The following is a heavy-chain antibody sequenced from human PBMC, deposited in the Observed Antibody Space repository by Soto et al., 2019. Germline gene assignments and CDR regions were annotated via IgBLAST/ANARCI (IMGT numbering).Heavy chain of an antibody. CDR1: GGSISSSNW. V-gene: IGHV4-4*02. Sequence: SETLSLTCAVSGGSISSSNWWSWVRQPPGKGLEWIGEIYHSGSTNYNPSLKSRVTISVDKSKNQFSLKLSSVTAADTAVYYCARSLLAAAGTNYYYGMDVWGQGTTVTVSS. J-gene: IGHJ6*02. CDR3: ARSLLAAAGTNYYYGMDV. CDR2: IYHSGST. D-gene: IGHD6-13*01.